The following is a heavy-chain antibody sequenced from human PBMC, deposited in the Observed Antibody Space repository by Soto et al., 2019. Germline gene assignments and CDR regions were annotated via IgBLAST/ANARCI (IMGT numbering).Heavy chain of an antibody. D-gene: IGHD3-3*01. CDR1: GFTFSNYA. CDR2: ISGSGGST. CDR3: AKGDDFWSGYYWGYYYMDV. J-gene: IGHJ6*03. V-gene: IGHV3-23*01. Sequence: PGGSLRLSCAASGFTFSNYAMTWVRQAPGKGLEWVSAISGSGGSTYYADAVKGRFTISRDNSKSTMYLQMNSLRAEDTAIYYCAKGDDFWSGYYWGYYYMDVWGKGTTVTVSS.